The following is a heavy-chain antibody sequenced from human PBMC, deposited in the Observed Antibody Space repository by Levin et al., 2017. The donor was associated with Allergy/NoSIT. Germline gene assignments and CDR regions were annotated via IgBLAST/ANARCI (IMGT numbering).Heavy chain of an antibody. D-gene: IGHD6-19*01. J-gene: IGHJ4*02. CDR2: ISTSGGST. CDR3: AKLSSGLENY. Sequence: TGGSLRLSCAASGFTVSSYAMSWVRQAPGKGLEWVAVISTSGGSTYYADSVKGRFTISRDNSQNTLYLEMNSLRAEDTAVYYCAKLSSGLENYWGQGTLVTVSS. CDR1: GFTVSSYA. V-gene: IGHV3-23*01.